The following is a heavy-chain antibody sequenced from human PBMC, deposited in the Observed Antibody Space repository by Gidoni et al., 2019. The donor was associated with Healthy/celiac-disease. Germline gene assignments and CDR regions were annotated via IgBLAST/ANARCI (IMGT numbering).Heavy chain of an antibody. J-gene: IGHJ4*02. D-gene: IGHD3-10*01. V-gene: IGHV3-48*02. CDR2: ISSSSKTI. CDR3: ARLLWFGEPLDY. CDR1: CFTFSSYS. Sequence: EVQLVESGGGLVQPGGSLRISCASSCFTFSSYSMNWGRQVPGKGLEWVSYISSSSKTIYDADSVKGRFTISRDNAKNSLYLQMNSLRDEDTAVYYCARLLWFGEPLDYWGQGTLVTVSS.